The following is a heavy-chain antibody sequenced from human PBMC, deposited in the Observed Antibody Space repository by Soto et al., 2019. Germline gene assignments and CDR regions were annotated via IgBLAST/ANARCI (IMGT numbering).Heavy chain of an antibody. CDR3: ARSGGACFLLPFDV. V-gene: IGHV3-48*02. J-gene: IGHJ3*01. Sequence: PGGSLRLSCAASGFTFSSQNMNWVRQAPGKGLEWLSYISSGSNTIYYADSVKGRFTISRDNAKNSLYLQMNSLRDEDTAVYYCARSGGACFLLPFDVWGQGTMVTVSS. CDR2: ISSGSNTI. CDR1: GFTFSSQN. D-gene: IGHD1-26*01.